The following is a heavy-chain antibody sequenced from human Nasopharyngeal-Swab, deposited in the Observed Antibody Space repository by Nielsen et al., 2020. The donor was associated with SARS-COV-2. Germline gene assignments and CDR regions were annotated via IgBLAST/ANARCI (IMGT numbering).Heavy chain of an antibody. J-gene: IGHJ4*02. CDR3: ARGGRITIFGVVIKGLYFDY. D-gene: IGHD3-3*01. CDR1: GGSFSGYY. CDR2: INHSGST. Sequence: SETLSLTCAVYGGSFSGYYWNWIRQPPGKGLEWIGDINHSGSTNYNQSLKSRVTISVDTSKNPFSLKLSSVTAADTAVYYCARGGRITIFGVVIKGLYFDYWGQGTLVTVSS. V-gene: IGHV4-34*01.